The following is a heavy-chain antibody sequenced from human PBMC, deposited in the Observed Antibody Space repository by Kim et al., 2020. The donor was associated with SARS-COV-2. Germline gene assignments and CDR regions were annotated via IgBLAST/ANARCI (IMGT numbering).Heavy chain of an antibody. D-gene: IGHD1-26*01. V-gene: IGHV3-7*01. CDR1: GFTFSNHW. CDR3: AREGPIEKWDDAFDI. J-gene: IGHJ3*02. Sequence: GGSLRLSCAVSGFTFSNHWMSWVRQAPGKGLEWVANIKEDGSEKYYVDSMKGRITISRDNAKNSLYLQMGSLRAEDTAVYYCAREGPIEKWDDAFDIWGQGTMVIVSS. CDR2: IKEDGSEK.